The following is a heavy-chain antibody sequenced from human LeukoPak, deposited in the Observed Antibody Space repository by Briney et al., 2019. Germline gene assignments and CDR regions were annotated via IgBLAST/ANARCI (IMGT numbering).Heavy chain of an antibody. CDR2: VDFVGNT. CDR1: GGSITTAHSY. D-gene: IGHD6-13*01. V-gene: IGHV4-39*07. J-gene: IGHJ6*02. Sequence: PSGTLSLTCSVSGGSITTAHSYWGWVRQSPGKGLEWIGSVDFVGNTYYNPSLKSRVIISKDTSENQFSLRLSSVTAADTAVYYCARDPQTSSWYGVRGMDVWGQGTTVTVSS. CDR3: ARDPQTSSWYGVRGMDV.